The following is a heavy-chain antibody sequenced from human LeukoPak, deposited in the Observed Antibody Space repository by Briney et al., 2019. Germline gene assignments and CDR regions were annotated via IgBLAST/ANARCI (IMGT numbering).Heavy chain of an antibody. CDR1: GFTFSSYG. Sequence: GGSLRLSCAASGFTFSSYGMHWVRQAPGKGLEWVAVISYDGSNKYYADSVKGRFTISRDNSKNTLYLQMNSLRAEDTAVYYCARDPGGYCSSTSCYREDYYFDYWGQGTLVTVSS. CDR3: ARDPGGYCSSTSCYREDYYFDY. CDR2: ISYDGSNK. D-gene: IGHD2-2*02. V-gene: IGHV3-30*05. J-gene: IGHJ4*02.